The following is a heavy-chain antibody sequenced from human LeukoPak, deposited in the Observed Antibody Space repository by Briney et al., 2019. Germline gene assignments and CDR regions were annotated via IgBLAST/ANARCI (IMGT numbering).Heavy chain of an antibody. CDR3: ARGPTYYYGSGAHYFDY. CDR1: GGSFSGYY. J-gene: IGHJ4*02. D-gene: IGHD3-10*01. CDR2: INHSGST. V-gene: IGHV4-34*01. Sequence: PSETLSLTCAVYGGSFSGYYWSWIRQPPGKGLEWIGEINHSGSTNYNPSLKSRVTISVDPSKNQFSLKLSSVTAADTAVYYCARGPTYYYGSGAHYFDYWGQGTLVTVSS.